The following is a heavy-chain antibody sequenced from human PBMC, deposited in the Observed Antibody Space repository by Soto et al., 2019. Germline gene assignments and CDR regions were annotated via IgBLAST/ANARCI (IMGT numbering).Heavy chain of an antibody. CDR1: GFTFSSYA. Sequence: GGSLRLSCAASGFTFSSYAMSWVRQAPGKGLEWVSAISGSGGSTYYADSVKGRFTISRDNSKNTLYLQMNSLRAEDTAVYYCAKELAAAVVLPRWFDPWGQGTLVTVSS. J-gene: IGHJ5*02. V-gene: IGHV3-23*01. CDR2: ISGSGGST. D-gene: IGHD6-13*01. CDR3: AKELAAAVVLPRWFDP.